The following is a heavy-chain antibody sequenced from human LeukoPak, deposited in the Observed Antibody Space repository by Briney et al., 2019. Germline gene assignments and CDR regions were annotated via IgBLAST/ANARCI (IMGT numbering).Heavy chain of an antibody. V-gene: IGHV1-2*02. CDR1: GYTFTGYY. J-gene: IGHJ4*02. Sequence: ASVKVSCKASGYTFTGYYMHWVRQAPGQGLEWMGWINPNSGGTNYAQKFQGRVTMTRDTSISTAYMELSRLRSDDTAVYYCARVGGSGTWEGFDYWGQGTLVTVSS. D-gene: IGHD3-10*01. CDR2: INPNSGGT. CDR3: ARVGGSGTWEGFDY.